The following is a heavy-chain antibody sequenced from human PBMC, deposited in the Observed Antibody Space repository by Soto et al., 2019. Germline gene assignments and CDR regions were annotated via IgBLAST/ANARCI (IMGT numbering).Heavy chain of an antibody. CDR2: ISYDGTNK. D-gene: IGHD2-8*02. V-gene: IGHV3-30-3*01. J-gene: IGHJ4*02. Sequence: GGSLRLSCAASGFSFSISPMHWVRQAPGKGPEWVALISYDGTNKFYADSVKGRFTISRDNSKSTLYLHVDSLRPEDAAVYYCARDPKTTGGQHWAFNYFDSWGQGTLVTVSS. CDR1: GFSFSISP. CDR3: ARDPKTTGGQHWAFNYFDS.